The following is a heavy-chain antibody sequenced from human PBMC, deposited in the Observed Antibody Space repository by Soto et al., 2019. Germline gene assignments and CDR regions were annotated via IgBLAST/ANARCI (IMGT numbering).Heavy chain of an antibody. Sequence: ASVKVSCKASGYTFTGYYMHWVRQAPGQGLEWMGGINPNSGGTNYAQKFQGRVTMTRDTSISTAYMELSRLRSDDTAVYYCARGEGFLEWLGDYYYYGMDVWGQGTTVTVSS. CDR1: GYTFTGYY. CDR2: INPNSGGT. J-gene: IGHJ6*02. V-gene: IGHV1-2*02. CDR3: ARGEGFLEWLGDYYYYGMDV. D-gene: IGHD3-3*01.